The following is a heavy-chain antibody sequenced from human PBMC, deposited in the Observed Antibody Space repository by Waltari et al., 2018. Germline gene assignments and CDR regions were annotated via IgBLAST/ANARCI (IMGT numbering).Heavy chain of an antibody. CDR2: IYYSGST. D-gene: IGHD6-6*01. Sequence: QVQLQESGPGLVKPSETLSRTCTVSGGSISSYYWSWIRQPPGKGLEWIGYIYYSGSTNYTPSLKRRVTISVDTSKNQFSLKLSSVTAADTAVYYWARARFYSSSFDYWGQGTLVTVSS. CDR1: GGSISSYY. J-gene: IGHJ4*02. CDR3: ARARFYSSSFDY. V-gene: IGHV4-59*01.